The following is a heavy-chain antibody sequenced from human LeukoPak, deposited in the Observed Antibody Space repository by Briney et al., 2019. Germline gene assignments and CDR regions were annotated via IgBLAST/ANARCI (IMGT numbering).Heavy chain of an antibody. CDR1: GFTFSSYE. D-gene: IGHD5-18*01. CDR2: ISSSGSTI. V-gene: IGHV3-48*03. Sequence: GGSLRLSCAASGFTFSSYEMNWVRQAPGKGLEGVSYISSSGSTIYYADSVKGRFTISRDNAKNSLYLQMNSLRAEDTAVYYCARDARGYGINYSYYYGMDVWGQGTTVTASS. J-gene: IGHJ6*02. CDR3: ARDARGYGINYSYYYGMDV.